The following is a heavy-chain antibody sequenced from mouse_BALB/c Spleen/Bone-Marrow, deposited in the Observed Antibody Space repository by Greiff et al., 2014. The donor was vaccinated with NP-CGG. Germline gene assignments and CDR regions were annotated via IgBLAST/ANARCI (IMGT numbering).Heavy chain of an antibody. CDR2: ISNGGTYT. D-gene: IGHD1-1*02. J-gene: IGHJ4*01. Sequence: DVMLVESGGGLVKPGGSLKLSCAASGFTFSDFYMFWFRQTPEKRLEWVATISNGGTYTYYPDSVKGRFTISRDNAKNNLYLQMSSLKSEHTAMYYCARSGERYGAMDYWGQGTSVTVTS. CDR3: ARSGERYGAMDY. V-gene: IGHV5-4*02. CDR1: GFTFSDFY.